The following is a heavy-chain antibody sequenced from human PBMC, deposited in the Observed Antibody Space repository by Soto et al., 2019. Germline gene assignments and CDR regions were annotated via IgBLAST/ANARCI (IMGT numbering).Heavy chain of an antibody. J-gene: IGHJ4*02. D-gene: IGHD3-22*01. V-gene: IGHV1-58*01. CDR3: AAPPDYYDSSGHYRDY. CDR2: IVVGSGNT. Sequence: SVKVSCKASGFTFTSSAVQWVRQARGQRLEWIGWIVVGSGNTNYAQKFQERVTITRDMSTSTAYMELSSLRSEDTAVYYCAAPPDYYDSSGHYRDYWGQGTLVTVS. CDR1: GFTFTSSA.